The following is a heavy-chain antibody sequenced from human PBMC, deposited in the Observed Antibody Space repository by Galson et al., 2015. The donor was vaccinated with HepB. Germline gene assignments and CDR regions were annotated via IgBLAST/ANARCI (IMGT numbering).Heavy chain of an antibody. Sequence: CAISGDSVTSNSAVWNWIMQSPSRGLEWLGRTYFRSQWRIDYSVSVKSRITINEDTSQNQFSLHLNSMTPEDTAVYYCAYGSDVWGQGTTVIVSS. V-gene: IGHV6-1*01. CDR3: AYGSDV. CDR1: GDSVTSNSAV. J-gene: IGHJ6*02. CDR2: TYFRSQWRI.